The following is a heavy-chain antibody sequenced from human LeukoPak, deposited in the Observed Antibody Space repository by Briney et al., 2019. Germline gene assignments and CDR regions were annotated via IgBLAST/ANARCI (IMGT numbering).Heavy chain of an antibody. CDR1: GYTFTSYG. CDR3: ARVGDMEYYYDSSGYRYYFDY. D-gene: IGHD3-22*01. J-gene: IGHJ4*02. Sequence: ASVKVSCKASGYTFTSYGISWVRQAPGQGLEWMGWISAYNGNTNYAQRLQGRVTVTTDTSTSTAYMELRSLRSDDTAVYYCARVGDMEYYYDSSGYRYYFDYWGQGTLVTVSS. CDR2: ISAYNGNT. V-gene: IGHV1-18*01.